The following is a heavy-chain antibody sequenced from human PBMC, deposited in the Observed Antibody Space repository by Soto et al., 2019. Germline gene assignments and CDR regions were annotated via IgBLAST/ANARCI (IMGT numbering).Heavy chain of an antibody. CDR2: ISYDGSNK. Sequence: QVPLVESGGGVVQPGRSLRLSCAASGFTFSSYAMHWVRQAPGKGLEWVAVISYDGSNKYYADSVKGRFTISRDNSKNTLYLQMNSLRAEDTAVYYCARELLGYCISTSCYARGAYYYYGMDVWGQGTTVTVSS. V-gene: IGHV3-30-3*01. D-gene: IGHD2-2*01. CDR1: GFTFSSYA. CDR3: ARELLGYCISTSCYARGAYYYYGMDV. J-gene: IGHJ6*02.